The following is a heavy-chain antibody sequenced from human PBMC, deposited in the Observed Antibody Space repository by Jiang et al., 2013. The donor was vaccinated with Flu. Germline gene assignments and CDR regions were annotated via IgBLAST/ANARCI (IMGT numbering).Heavy chain of an antibody. CDR2: ISAYNGNT. CDR3: ARDWAAEGIVVAANYGMDV. V-gene: IGHV1-18*01. D-gene: IGHD6-19*01. Sequence: GAEVKKPGASVKVSCKASGYTFTSYGISWVRQAPGQGLEWMGWISAYNGNTNYAQKLQGRVTMTTDTSTSTAYMELRSLRSDDTAVYYCARDWAAEGIVVAANYGMDVWGQGTTVTVSS. J-gene: IGHJ6*02. CDR1: GYTFTSYG.